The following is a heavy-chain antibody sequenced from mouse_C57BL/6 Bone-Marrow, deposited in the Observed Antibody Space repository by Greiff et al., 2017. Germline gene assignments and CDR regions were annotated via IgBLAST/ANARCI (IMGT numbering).Heavy chain of an antibody. CDR3: ARRPYYGWDY. V-gene: IGHV1-81*01. CDR2: IYPRSGNP. Sequence: QVQLQQSGAELARPGASVKLSCKASGYTFTSYGISWVKQRTGQGLEWIGEIYPRSGNPYYTEKFKGKATLTADKSSSTAYMVLRSLTSEDSEVYFCARRPYYGWDYWGQGTSVTVSS. J-gene: IGHJ4*01. CDR1: GYTFTSYG. D-gene: IGHD2-10*01.